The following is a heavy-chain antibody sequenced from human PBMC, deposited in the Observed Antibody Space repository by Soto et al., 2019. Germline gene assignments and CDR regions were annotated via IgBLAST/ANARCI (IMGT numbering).Heavy chain of an antibody. CDR3: AKENGSGCSWFEFDY. CDR1: GFTFSSYA. V-gene: IGHV3-23*01. Sequence: EVQLLESGGGLVQPGGSLRLSCAASGFTFSSYAMSWVRQAPGKGLEWVSAISGSGGSTYYADSVKGRFTISRDNSKNALYLKMNSLRAEDTAVYYCAKENGSGCSWFEFDYWGQGTLVTVSS. D-gene: IGHD6-13*01. CDR2: ISGSGGST. J-gene: IGHJ4*02.